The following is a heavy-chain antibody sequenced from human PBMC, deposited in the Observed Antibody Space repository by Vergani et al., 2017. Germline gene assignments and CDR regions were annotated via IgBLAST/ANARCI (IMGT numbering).Heavy chain of an antibody. CDR1: GYTFTNYY. J-gene: IGHJ4*02. CDR2: INPNSGGT. CDR3: ARDGAWGASCGGDYYSFDY. V-gene: IGHV1-2*02. D-gene: IGHD2-21*02. Sequence: QVQLVQSGAEVKKPGASVKVSCKASGYTFTNYYMHWVRQAPGQGLEWMGWINPNSGGTNYAQRFQGRVTMTRDTSISTAYMELSRLRSDDTAVDYCARDGAWGASCGGDYYSFDYWGQGTLVTVSS.